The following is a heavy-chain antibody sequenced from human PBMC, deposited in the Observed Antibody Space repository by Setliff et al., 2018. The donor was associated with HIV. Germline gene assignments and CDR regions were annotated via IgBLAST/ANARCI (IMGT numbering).Heavy chain of an antibody. CDR2: IYYSGST. Sequence: SETLSLTCSVSGGSISSYYWSWIRQPPGKGLEWIGYIYYSGSTNYNPSLKSRVTISVATSKNQFSLKLNSVTTADTAVYYCARSRTSSGYYGVTGYGMDVWGQGTTVTVSS. CDR3: ARSRTSSGYYGVTGYGMDV. V-gene: IGHV4-59*01. CDR1: GGSISSYY. J-gene: IGHJ6*02. D-gene: IGHD3-22*01.